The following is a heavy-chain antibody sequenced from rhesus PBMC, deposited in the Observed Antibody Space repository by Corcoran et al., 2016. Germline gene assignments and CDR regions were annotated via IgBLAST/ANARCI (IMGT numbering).Heavy chain of an antibody. J-gene: IGHJ5-1*01. D-gene: IGHD3-34*01. CDR2: IYGSRAST. V-gene: IGHV4-160*01. CDR1: GGSFTSYW. Sequence: QVQLQESGPGLVKPSGHLSLTCAVSGGSFTSYWWGWVRQPPGKGLEGVGSIYGSRASTESTPARKSRATMSRDTSKNQFSLSLSAVPAADTAVYYCARDPGYNRFDVWGPGVLVTVSS. CDR3: ARDPGYNRFDV.